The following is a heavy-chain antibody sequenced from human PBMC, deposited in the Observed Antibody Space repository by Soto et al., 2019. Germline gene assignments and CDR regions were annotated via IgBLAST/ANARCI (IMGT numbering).Heavy chain of an antibody. CDR3: AKDWTSI. CDR2: ISGSGGST. Sequence: GVLRLSCAASGFTFSIYSMTWVRQAPGKGLEWVSTISGSGGSTYYTDSVKGRFTISRDNSKNTLFLQLNSLRAEDTAVYYCAKDWTSIWGQGTMVTVSS. CDR1: GFTFSIYS. V-gene: IGHV3-23*01. J-gene: IGHJ3*02. D-gene: IGHD3-3*01.